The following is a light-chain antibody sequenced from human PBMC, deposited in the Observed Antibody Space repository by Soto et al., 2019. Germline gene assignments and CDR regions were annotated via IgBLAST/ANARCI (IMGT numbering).Light chain of an antibody. Sequence: NFMLIQPHSVSGSPGKTVTISCTGSSGSIASHYVQWYQQRPGSAPTTVIYEDNKRPSGVPNRFSGSIDRSSNSASLTISGLKTEDEADYYCQSYGINSRVFGGGTKLTVL. CDR3: QSYGINSRV. CDR1: SGSIASHY. V-gene: IGLV6-57*02. J-gene: IGLJ3*02. CDR2: EDN.